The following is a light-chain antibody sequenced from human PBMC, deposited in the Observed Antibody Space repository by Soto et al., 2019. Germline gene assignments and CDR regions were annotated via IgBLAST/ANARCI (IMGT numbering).Light chain of an antibody. V-gene: IGKV1-5*03. CDR2: KVS. CDR3: QQYRSYWT. CDR1: QSIDTW. J-gene: IGKJ1*01. Sequence: DIQMTQFPSTLSASVGDRVTITCRASQSIDTWLAWYQQKPGKDPKLLIYKVSSLESGVPSRFSGSGSKTEFTLSISRLQPDDFATYYRQQYRSYWTFGQGTKVEIK.